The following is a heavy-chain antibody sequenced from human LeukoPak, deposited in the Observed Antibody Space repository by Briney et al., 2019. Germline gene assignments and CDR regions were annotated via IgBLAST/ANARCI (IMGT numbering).Heavy chain of an antibody. J-gene: IGHJ4*02. V-gene: IGHV4-59*12. CDR1: GGSISSYY. CDR3: ARLRYCGGDCYSATFDY. D-gene: IGHD2-21*02. Sequence: SETLSLTCTVSGGSISSYYWSWIRQPPGKGLEWIGEIYHSGSTNYNPSLKSRVTVSVDKSKNQFSLKLSSVTAADTAVYYCARLRYCGGDCYSATFDYWGQGTLVTVSS. CDR2: IYHSGST.